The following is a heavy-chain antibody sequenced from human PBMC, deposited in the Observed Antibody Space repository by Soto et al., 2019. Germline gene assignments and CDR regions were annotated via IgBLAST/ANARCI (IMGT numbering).Heavy chain of an antibody. CDR3: VRVFGSIDY. V-gene: IGHV1-8*01. Sequence: GASVKVSCKASGYTFTTYDINWVRQATGQGLEWVGWMNPKSGYTGFAQKFQGRVSMTRDTSISTAYMELSSLRSEDTAVYYCVRVFGSIDYWSQGTLVTVSS. CDR2: MNPKSGYT. CDR1: GYTFTTYD. D-gene: IGHD2-21*01. J-gene: IGHJ4*02.